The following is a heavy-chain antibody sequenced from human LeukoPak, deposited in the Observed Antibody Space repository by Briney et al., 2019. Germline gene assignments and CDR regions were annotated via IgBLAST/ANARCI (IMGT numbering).Heavy chain of an antibody. D-gene: IGHD3-9*01. CDR1: GYTFTSYG. Sequence: ASVKVSCKASGYTFTSYGISWVRQAPGQGLEWMGWISAYNGNTNYAQKLQGRVTMTTDTSTSTAYMELRSLRSDDTAVYYCARDTFDWLFEDLEIGVSFDSWGQGTLVTVSS. J-gene: IGHJ4*02. V-gene: IGHV1-18*01. CDR2: ISAYNGNT. CDR3: ARDTFDWLFEDLEIGVSFDS.